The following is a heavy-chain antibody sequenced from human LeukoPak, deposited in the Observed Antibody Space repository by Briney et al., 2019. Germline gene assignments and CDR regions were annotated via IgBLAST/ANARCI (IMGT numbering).Heavy chain of an antibody. D-gene: IGHD3-22*01. J-gene: IGHJ4*02. CDR3: ARDLRAHYYDSSGYLSY. Sequence: GASVKVSCKASGYTFTSYYMHWVRQAPGQGLEWMGIINPSGGSTSYAQKFRGRVTMTRDTSTSTVYMELSSLRSEDTAVYYCARDLRAHYYDSSGYLSYWGQGTLVTVSS. CDR1: GYTFTSYY. CDR2: INPSGGST. V-gene: IGHV1-46*01.